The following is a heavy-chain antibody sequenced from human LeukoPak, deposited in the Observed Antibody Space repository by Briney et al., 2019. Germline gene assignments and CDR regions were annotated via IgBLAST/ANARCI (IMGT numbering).Heavy chain of an antibody. J-gene: IGHJ4*02. CDR1: GASIRSYY. D-gene: IGHD6-13*01. V-gene: IGHV4-59*04. CDR2: IYYSGST. CDR3: ARLAGSSWPPDY. Sequence: SETLSLTCTVSGASIRSYYWSWIRQPPGKGLEWIGYIYYSGSTYYNPSLKSRVTISVDTSKNQFSLKLSSVTAADTAVYYCARLAGSSWPPDYWGQGTLVTVSS.